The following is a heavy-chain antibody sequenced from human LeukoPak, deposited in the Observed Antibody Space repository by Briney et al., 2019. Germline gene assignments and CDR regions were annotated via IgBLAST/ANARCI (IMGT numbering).Heavy chain of an antibody. Sequence: SETLSLTCTVSGGSMTSDYWSWIRQSAGKGLEWIGRINTSGTTNYNPSLRSRVSMSLDTSKNQFSLKLSSVTAADTAVYYCARIAGYGMDVWGKGNTVTVSS. D-gene: IGHD2-15*01. CDR1: GGSMTSDY. CDR2: INTSGTT. V-gene: IGHV4-4*07. J-gene: IGHJ6*04. CDR3: ARIAGYGMDV.